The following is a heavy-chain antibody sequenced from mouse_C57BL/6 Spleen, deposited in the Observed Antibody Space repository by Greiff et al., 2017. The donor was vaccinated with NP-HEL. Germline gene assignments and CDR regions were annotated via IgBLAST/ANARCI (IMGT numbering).Heavy chain of an antibody. D-gene: IGHD6-1*01. CDR3: TTSGVYSLFAY. Sequence: EVQLQESGAELVRPGASVKLSCTASGFNIKDDYMHWVKQRPEQGLEWIGWIDPEDGDTEYASKFQGKATITADTSSNTAYLQLSSLTFEDTAVYYCTTSGVYSLFAYWGQGTLVTVSA. J-gene: IGHJ3*01. CDR1: GFNIKDDY. CDR2: IDPEDGDT. V-gene: IGHV14-4*01.